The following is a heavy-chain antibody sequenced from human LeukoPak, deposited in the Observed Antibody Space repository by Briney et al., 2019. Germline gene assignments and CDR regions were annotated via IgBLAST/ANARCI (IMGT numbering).Heavy chain of an antibody. CDR1: GFTFSSYA. CDR3: TRPYYYDSSGYYNDY. J-gene: IGHJ4*02. D-gene: IGHD3-22*01. CDR2: ISGSGGST. V-gene: IGHV3-23*01. Sequence: GGSLRLSCAASGFTFSSYAMSWVRQAPGKGLEWVSAISGSGGSTYYADSVKGRFTISRDNSKNTLYLQMNSLRAEDTAVYYCTRPYYYDSSGYYNDYLGQGTLVTVSS.